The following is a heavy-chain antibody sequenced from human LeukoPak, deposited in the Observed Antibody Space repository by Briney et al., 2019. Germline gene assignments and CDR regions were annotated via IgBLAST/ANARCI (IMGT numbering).Heavy chain of an antibody. CDR2: IGGDGYAI. D-gene: IGHD2-8*02. CDR3: AKDITGGLGY. V-gene: IGHV3-43*02. CDR1: GLTLGDYT. J-gene: IGHJ4*02. Sequence: GGSLRLSCAGSGLTLGDYTLHWVRQAPGKGLQWGALIGGDGYAISYADSVKGRFTISRDNSKDSLYLQMNSLKTEDTAFYFCAKDITGGLGYWGQGTLVTVS.